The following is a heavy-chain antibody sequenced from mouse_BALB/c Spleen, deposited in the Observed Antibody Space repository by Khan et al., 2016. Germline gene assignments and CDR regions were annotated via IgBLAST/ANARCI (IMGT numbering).Heavy chain of an antibody. CDR3: ARQSYDYDPYDMDY. V-gene: IGHV5-12*02. CDR2: ISNGGGSS. D-gene: IGHD2-4*01. J-gene: IGHJ4*01. CDR1: GFTFSNYY. Sequence: EVELVESGGGLVQPGGSLKLSCATSGFTFSNYYMYWVRQTPEKRLEWVAYISNGGGSSYYPDTVKGQFTISRDNATTSRYLQMSRLKSEDTAMYYCARQSYDYDPYDMDYCWQRTSVTVSS.